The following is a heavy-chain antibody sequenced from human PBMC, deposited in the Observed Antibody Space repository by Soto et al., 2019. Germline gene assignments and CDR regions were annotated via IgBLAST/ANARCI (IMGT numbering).Heavy chain of an antibody. CDR3: ATALGCRSTSCTLDY. J-gene: IGHJ4*02. D-gene: IGHD2-2*01. Sequence: QVQLVQSGAEVKKPGSSVKVSCKASGGTFGIYAFSWVRQAPGQGLEWMGGIIPVSGAAHYAQKFQGRVTITADESTSPAYMEVSSLSSQDTAVYYCATALGCRSTSCTLDYWGQGTRVIVSS. CDR2: IIPVSGAA. CDR1: GGTFGIYA. V-gene: IGHV1-69*01.